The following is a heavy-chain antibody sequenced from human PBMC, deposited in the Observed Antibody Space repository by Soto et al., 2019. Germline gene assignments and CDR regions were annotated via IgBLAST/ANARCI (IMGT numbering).Heavy chain of an antibody. Sequence: SETLSLTCTVSGGSISSGGYYWSWIRQHPGKGLEWIGYIYYSGSTYYNPSLKSRVTISVDTSKNQFSLKLSSVTAADAAVYYCARTYYYDSSGYYYKYNWFDPWGQGTLVTVSS. D-gene: IGHD3-22*01. V-gene: IGHV4-31*03. CDR1: GGSISSGGYY. CDR3: ARTYYYDSSGYYYKYNWFDP. J-gene: IGHJ5*02. CDR2: IYYSGST.